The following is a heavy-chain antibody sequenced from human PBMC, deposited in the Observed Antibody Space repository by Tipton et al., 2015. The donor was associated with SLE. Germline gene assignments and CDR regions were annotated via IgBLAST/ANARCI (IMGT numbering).Heavy chain of an antibody. Sequence: TLSLTCTVSGGSISSYYWSWIRQPAGKGLEWIGRIYTSGSTNYNPSLKSRVTISVDTSKNQFSLKLSSVTAADTAVYYCARSRKGSYSSGFDYWGQGTLVTVSS. CDR1: GGSISSYY. CDR2: IYTSGST. CDR3: ARSRKGSYSSGFDY. J-gene: IGHJ4*02. V-gene: IGHV4-4*07. D-gene: IGHD6-25*01.